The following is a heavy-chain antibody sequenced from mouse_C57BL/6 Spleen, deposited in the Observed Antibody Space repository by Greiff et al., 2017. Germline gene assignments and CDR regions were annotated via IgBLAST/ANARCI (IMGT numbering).Heavy chain of an antibody. CDR1: GYTFTSYW. Sequence: QVHVKQSGAELVKPGASVKMSCKASGYTFTSYWITWVKQRPGQGLEWIGDIYPGSGSTNYNEKFKSKATLTVDTSSSTAYMQLSSLTSEDSAVYYCAREESGDAWFAYWGQGTLVTVSA. CDR3: AREESGDAWFAY. V-gene: IGHV1-55*01. CDR2: IYPGSGST. J-gene: IGHJ3*01. D-gene: IGHD2-13*01.